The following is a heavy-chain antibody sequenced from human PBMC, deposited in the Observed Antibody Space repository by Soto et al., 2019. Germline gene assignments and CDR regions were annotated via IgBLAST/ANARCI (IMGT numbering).Heavy chain of an antibody. CDR2: ISSSSSTI. J-gene: IGHJ6*02. V-gene: IGHV3-48*02. D-gene: IGHD4-17*01. CDR3: ARAYGDYYYYGMDV. Sequence: GGSLRLSCAASGFTFSSYAMSWVRQAPGKGLEWVSYISSSSSTIYYADSVKGRFTISRDNAKNSLYLQMNSLRDEDTAVYYCARAYGDYYYYGMDVWGQGTTVTVSS. CDR1: GFTFSSYA.